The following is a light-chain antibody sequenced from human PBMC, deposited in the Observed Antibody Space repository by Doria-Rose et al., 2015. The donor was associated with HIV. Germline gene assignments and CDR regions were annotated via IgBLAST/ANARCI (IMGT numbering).Light chain of an antibody. Sequence: TQSPETLSVSPGESAILSCRASQSVSTDLAWYQHKPGQAPRLLIWGASTRATGIPARFSGSGSGTEFTLTISSLQSEDFAIYFCHQYNNWPTFGQGTRL. CDR1: QSVSTD. CDR2: GAS. V-gene: IGKV3-15*01. J-gene: IGKJ5*01. CDR3: HQYNNWPT.